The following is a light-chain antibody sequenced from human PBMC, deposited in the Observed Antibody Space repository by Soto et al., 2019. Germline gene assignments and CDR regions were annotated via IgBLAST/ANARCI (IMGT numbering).Light chain of an antibody. Sequence: QSVLTQPPSASGSPGQSVTISCTGTSSDVGGYNYVSWYQQHPGKAPKLMFYEVSKRPSGVPDRFSGSKSGNTASMTVYGLQAEDKADYYGSPHAGSTNFGLFGTGAKVT. CDR3: SPHAGSTNFGL. V-gene: IGLV2-8*01. CDR2: EVS. CDR1: SSDVGGYNY. J-gene: IGLJ1*01.